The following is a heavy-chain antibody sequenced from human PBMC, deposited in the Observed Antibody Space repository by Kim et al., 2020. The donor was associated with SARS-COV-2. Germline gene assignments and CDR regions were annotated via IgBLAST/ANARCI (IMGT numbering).Heavy chain of an antibody. CDR2: ISYDGSNK. V-gene: IGHV3-30-3*01. D-gene: IGHD6-13*01. CDR3: ARVRVAAAGEHPLDY. J-gene: IGHJ4*01. Sequence: GGSLRLSCAASGFTFSSYAMHWVRQAPGKGLEWVAVISYDGSNKYYADSVKGRFTISRDNSKNTLYLQMNSLRAEDTAVYYCARVRVAAAGEHPLDYWG. CDR1: GFTFSSYA.